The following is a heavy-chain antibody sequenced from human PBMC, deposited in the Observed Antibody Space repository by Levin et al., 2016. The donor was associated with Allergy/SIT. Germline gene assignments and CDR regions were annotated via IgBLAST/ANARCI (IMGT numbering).Heavy chain of an antibody. CDR3: ARDGIVEDAFDI. Sequence: GESLKISCAASGFTFSSYWMSWVRQAPGKGLEWVANIKQDGSEKYYVDSVKGRFTISRDNAKNSLYLQMNSLRAEDTAVYYCARDGIVEDAFDIWGQGTMVTVSS. V-gene: IGHV3-7*01. J-gene: IGHJ3*02. CDR1: GFTFSSYW. CDR2: IKQDGSEK. D-gene: IGHD1-26*01.